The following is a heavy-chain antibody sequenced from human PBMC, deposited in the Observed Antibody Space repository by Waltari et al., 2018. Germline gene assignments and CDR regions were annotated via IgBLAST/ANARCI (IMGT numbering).Heavy chain of an antibody. CDR1: GGSISSSSYY. CDR3: VVNFLAGTTGDI. J-gene: IGHJ3*02. V-gene: IGHV4-39*01. Sequence: QLQLQESGPGLVKPSETLSLTCTVSGGSISSSSYYWGWIRQPPGKGLEWIGSIYYSGSTYYNPSLKSRVTISVDTSKNQFSLKLSSVTAADTAVYYCVVNFLAGTTGDIWGQGTMVTVSS. CDR2: IYYSGST. D-gene: IGHD1-7*01.